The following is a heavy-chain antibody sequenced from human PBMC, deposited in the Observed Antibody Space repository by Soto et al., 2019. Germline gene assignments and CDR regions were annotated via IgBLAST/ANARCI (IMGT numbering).Heavy chain of an antibody. CDR3: AKGLTVWISDLDS. D-gene: IGHD2-2*03. CDR2: IRGSGSDT. Sequence: EVQLLESGGDFVQPGGSLRLSCAASGFIFSNFAMSWVRHAPGKGLEWIATIRGSGSDTYYADSVKGRFTVSRDNSKDIFYLQLSSLRVDDTAVYHCAKGLTVWISDLDSWGQGTLVTVSS. J-gene: IGHJ4*02. CDR1: GFIFSNFA. V-gene: IGHV3-23*01.